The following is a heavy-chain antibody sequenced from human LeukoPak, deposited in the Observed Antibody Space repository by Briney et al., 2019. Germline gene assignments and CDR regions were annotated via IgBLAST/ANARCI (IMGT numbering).Heavy chain of an antibody. V-gene: IGHV3-23*01. CDR2: ISGSGGST. Sequence: GGSLRLSSAASGFTFSSYAMSRVRQAPGKGLEWVSAISGSGGSTYYADSVKGRFTISRDNSKNTLYLQMNSLRAEDTAVYYCAKDIAVAGPRYFDLWGRGTLVTVSS. D-gene: IGHD6-19*01. CDR3: AKDIAVAGPRYFDL. CDR1: GFTFSSYA. J-gene: IGHJ2*01.